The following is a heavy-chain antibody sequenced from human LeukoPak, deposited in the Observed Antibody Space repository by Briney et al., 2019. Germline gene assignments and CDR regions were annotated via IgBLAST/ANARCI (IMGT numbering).Heavy chain of an antibody. CDR1: GFTFSSYS. CDR3: ARDRLPYDYGDYGDAFDI. D-gene: IGHD4-17*01. Sequence: GGSLRLSCAASGFTFSSYSMNWVRQVPGKGLEWVSYISSSSSTIYYADSVKGRFTISRDNAKNSLYLQMNSLRDEDTAVYYCARDRLPYDYGDYGDAFDIWGQGTMVTVSS. J-gene: IGHJ3*02. CDR2: ISSSSSTI. V-gene: IGHV3-48*02.